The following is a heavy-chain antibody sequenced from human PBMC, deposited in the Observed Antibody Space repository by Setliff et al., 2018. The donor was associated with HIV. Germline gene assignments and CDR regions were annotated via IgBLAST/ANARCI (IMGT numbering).Heavy chain of an antibody. CDR1: GFSFSSYG. D-gene: IGHD3-22*01. CDR2: IPYDGSYK. J-gene: IGHJ4*02. V-gene: IGHV3-30*02. Sequence: PGGSLRLSCAASGFSFSSYGLHWVRQAPGKGLEWVAFIPYDGSYKYYADSVKGRFTISRDNSRTTMYLQMNSLRAEDTAVYYCAKIQNPQGYYYDSSGYYPHPGSPDYWGQGTLVTVSS. CDR3: AKIQNPQGYYYDSSGYYPHPGSPDY.